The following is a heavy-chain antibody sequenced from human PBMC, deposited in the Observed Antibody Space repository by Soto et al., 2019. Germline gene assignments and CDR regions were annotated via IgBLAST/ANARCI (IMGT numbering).Heavy chain of an antibody. CDR2: IYYSGST. V-gene: IGHV4-31*02. Sequence: PSETLSLTCTVSGGSISSGGYYWSWIRQHPGKGLEWIGYIYYSGSTYYNPSLKSRVTISVDTSKNQFSLKLSSVTAADTAVYYCSRMVRRDGYNFDYWGQGTLVTVSS. CDR1: GGSISSGGYY. D-gene: IGHD5-12*01. J-gene: IGHJ4*02. CDR3: SRMVRRDGYNFDY.